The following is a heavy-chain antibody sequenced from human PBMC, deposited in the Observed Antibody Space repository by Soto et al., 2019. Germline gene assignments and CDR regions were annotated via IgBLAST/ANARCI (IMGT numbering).Heavy chain of an antibody. CDR3: AREVRLLPDV. V-gene: IGHV1-69*06. D-gene: IGHD3-10*01. CDR1: GGTFSSYA. J-gene: IGHJ6*02. CDR2: IIPIFGTA. Sequence: WASVKVSCKASGGTFSSYAISWVRQAPGQGLEWMGGIIPIFGTANYAQKFQGRVTITADKSTSTAYMELSSLRSEDTAVYYCAREVRLLPDVWGQGTTVTVSS.